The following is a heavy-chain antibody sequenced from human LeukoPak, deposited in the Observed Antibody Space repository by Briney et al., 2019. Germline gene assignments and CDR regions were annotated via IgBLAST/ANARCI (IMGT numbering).Heavy chain of an antibody. CDR3: ARGNVVSPPDY. Sequence: GGSLRLSCAASGFTFSSYWMHWVRQAPGKGLVWVSRINSDGSGTSYADSVKGRFTISRDNAKNTLYLQMNSLRAEDTAVYYCARGNVVSPPDYWGQGTLVTVSS. CDR2: INSDGSGT. V-gene: IGHV3-74*01. CDR1: GFTFSSYW. D-gene: IGHD2-8*01. J-gene: IGHJ4*02.